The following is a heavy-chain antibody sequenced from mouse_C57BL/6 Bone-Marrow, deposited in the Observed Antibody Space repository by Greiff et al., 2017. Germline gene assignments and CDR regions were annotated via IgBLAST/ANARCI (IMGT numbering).Heavy chain of an antibody. CDR1: GVDFSRYW. CDR3: ARGEGSYWYFDV. V-gene: IGHV4-1*01. Sequence: AAGGVDFSRYWMSWVRRAPGKGLEWIGEINPDSSTINYAPSLKDKFIISRDNAKNTLYLQMSKVRSEDTALYYCARGEGSYWYFDVWGTGTTVTVSS. CDR2: INPDSSTI. J-gene: IGHJ1*03.